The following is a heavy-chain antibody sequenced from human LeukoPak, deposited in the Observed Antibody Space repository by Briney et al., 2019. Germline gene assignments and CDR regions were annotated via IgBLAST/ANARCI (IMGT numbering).Heavy chain of an antibody. CDR2: TYYRSRWNS. V-gene: IGHV6-1*01. Sequence: SQTVSLTCAISGDSVSSNSAAWNWIRQSPSRGLEWLGRTYYRSRWNSDYAVSVKSRITINPDSAKNQFPLQLTSLTPDDTAVYFCAREVEQQLVWAWFDPWGQGTLVTVSS. D-gene: IGHD6-13*01. CDR3: AREVEQQLVWAWFDP. CDR1: GDSVSSNSAA. J-gene: IGHJ5*02.